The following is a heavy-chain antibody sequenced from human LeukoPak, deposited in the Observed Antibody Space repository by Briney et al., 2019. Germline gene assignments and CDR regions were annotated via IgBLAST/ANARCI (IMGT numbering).Heavy chain of an antibody. Sequence: SETLSLTCTVSGGSIGSYYWSWIRQPPGKGLEWIGYVYYSGSTNYNPSLKSRVTTSVDTSKNQFSLNLSSVTAADTAVYYCARVQDTSGYFYNFDYWGQGTLVTVSS. CDR1: GGSIGSYY. J-gene: IGHJ4*02. CDR3: ARVQDTSGYFYNFDY. CDR2: VYYSGST. D-gene: IGHD3-22*01. V-gene: IGHV4-59*01.